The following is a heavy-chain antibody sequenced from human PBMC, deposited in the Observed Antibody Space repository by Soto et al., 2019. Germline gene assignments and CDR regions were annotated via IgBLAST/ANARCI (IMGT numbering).Heavy chain of an antibody. D-gene: IGHD5-12*01. J-gene: IGHJ2*01. CDR2: IDIAGDT. CDR3: ARAARWLQSRYFDL. Sequence: EVQLVESGGGLVQPGGSLRLSCAASGFTFSNYDMHWVRQATGKGLEWVSAIDIAGDTYYPDSVKGRFTISREKPKNSLYLQMNSLRADDTAVYYCARAARWLQSRYFDLWGRGTLVTVSS. CDR1: GFTFSNYD. V-gene: IGHV3-13*01.